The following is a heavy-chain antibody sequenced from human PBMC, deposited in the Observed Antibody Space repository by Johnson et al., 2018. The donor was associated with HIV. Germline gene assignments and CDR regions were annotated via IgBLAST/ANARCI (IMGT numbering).Heavy chain of an antibody. V-gene: IGHV3-20*04. Sequence: EVLLLESGGGVVRPGGSLRLSCAASGFTFDDYGMSWVRQAPGKGLEWVSGINWNGGSTGYADSVKGRFTISRDNAKNSLYLQMNSLRAEDTAVYYCARDPAHCGGDCYPSDAFDIWGQGTMVTVSS. D-gene: IGHD2-21*02. CDR3: ARDPAHCGGDCYPSDAFDI. J-gene: IGHJ3*02. CDR1: GFTFDDYG. CDR2: INWNGGST.